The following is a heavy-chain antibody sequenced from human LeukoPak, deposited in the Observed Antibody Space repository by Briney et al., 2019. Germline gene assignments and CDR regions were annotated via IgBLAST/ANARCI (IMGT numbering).Heavy chain of an antibody. CDR3: ARAAYCGGDCYSNY. CDR1: GFTFSSYS. V-gene: IGHV3-21*01. CDR2: ISSSSSYI. D-gene: IGHD2-21*02. Sequence: GGPLRLSCAASGFTFSSYSMNWVRQAPGKGLEWVSSISSSSSYIYYADSVKGRFTISRDNAKNSRYLQMNSLRAEDTAVYYCARAAYCGGDCYSNYWGQGTLVTVSS. J-gene: IGHJ4*02.